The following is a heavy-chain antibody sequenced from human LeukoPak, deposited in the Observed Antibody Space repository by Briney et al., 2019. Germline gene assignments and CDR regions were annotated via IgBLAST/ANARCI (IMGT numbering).Heavy chain of an antibody. CDR1: TGSISSNNYY. J-gene: IGHJ6*03. CDR3: ARLVSYDVLTENFYKYYMDV. Sequence: SETLSLTGTVSTGSISSNNYYWGWIRQPPGKGLEWIGSIYYTGSTFYNPSLKSRVTMSLDALKNQFILKVTSVTATDTAVYYCARLVSYDVLTENFYKYYMDVWGKGTTVTVSS. V-gene: IGHV4-39*01. CDR2: IYYTGST. D-gene: IGHD3-9*01.